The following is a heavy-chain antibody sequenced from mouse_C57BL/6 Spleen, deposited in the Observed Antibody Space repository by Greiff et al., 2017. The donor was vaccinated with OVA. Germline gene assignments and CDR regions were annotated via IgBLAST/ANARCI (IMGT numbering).Heavy chain of an antibody. CDR3: ARGEHGSSAWFAY. J-gene: IGHJ3*01. CDR2: INPSSGYT. Sequence: QVQLQHSGAELARPGASVKMSCKASGYTFTSYTMHWVKQRPGQGLEWIGYINPSSGYTKYNQKFKDKATLTADKSSSTAYMQLSSLTSEDSAVYYCARGEHGSSAWFAYWGQGTLVTVSA. D-gene: IGHD1-1*01. V-gene: IGHV1-4*01. CDR1: GYTFTSYT.